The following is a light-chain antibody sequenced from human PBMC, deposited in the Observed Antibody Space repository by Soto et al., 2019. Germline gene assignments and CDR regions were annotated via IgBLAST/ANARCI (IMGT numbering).Light chain of an antibody. V-gene: IGKV1-5*03. CDR1: QDIGTD. CDR3: QQYDSYSPWM. Sequence: DIQMTQSPSSLSASVADRVTITCRASQDIGTDLGWYQQKPGKAPELLIYKASNLENGVPSRFSGSGSGTEFTLTISSLQPDDFATYYCQQYDSYSPWMFGQGTKVDIK. CDR2: KAS. J-gene: IGKJ1*01.